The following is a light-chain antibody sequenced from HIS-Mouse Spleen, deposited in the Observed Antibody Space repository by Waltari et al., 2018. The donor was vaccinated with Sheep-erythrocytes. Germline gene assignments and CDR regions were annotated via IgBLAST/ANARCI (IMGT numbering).Light chain of an antibody. V-gene: IGLV3-1*01. CDR1: KLGDQY. CDR3: QAWDSSTVV. CDR2: QDS. Sequence: SYELTQPPSVSVSPGQTARITCSGDKLGDQYACWYHQKPGQSPVLVIYQDSKRPSGIPERFSGSNSGNTATLTISGTQAMDEADYYCQAWDSSTVVFGGGTKLTVL. J-gene: IGLJ2*01.